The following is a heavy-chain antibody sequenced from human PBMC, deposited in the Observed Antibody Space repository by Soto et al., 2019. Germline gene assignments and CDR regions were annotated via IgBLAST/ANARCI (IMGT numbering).Heavy chain of an antibody. CDR2: IIPILGIA. CDR1: GGTFSSYT. Sequence: QVQLVQSGAEVKKPGSSVKVSCKASGGTFSSYTISWVRQAPGQGLEWMGRIIPILGIANYAQKFQGRVTRTAEKSASTAYMELSSLSSEDTGVYYGARMWYDSSGPRAYGMDVWGQGTTVTVSS. J-gene: IGHJ6*02. D-gene: IGHD3-22*01. V-gene: IGHV1-69*02. CDR3: ARMWYDSSGPRAYGMDV.